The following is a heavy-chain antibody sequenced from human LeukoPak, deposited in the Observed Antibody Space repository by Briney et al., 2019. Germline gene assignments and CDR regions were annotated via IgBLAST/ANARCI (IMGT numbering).Heavy chain of an antibody. CDR1: GFTFDDYA. CDR2: ISWNSGSI. J-gene: IGHJ4*02. V-gene: IGHV3-9*01. D-gene: IGHD2-15*01. CDR3: AEQGRCSGGSCYSTYAIDY. Sequence: GGSLRLSCAASGFTFDDYAMHWVRQAPGKGLEWVSGISWNSGSIGYADSVKGRFTISRDNAKNSLYLQMNSLRAEDTALYYCAEQGRCSGGSCYSTYAIDYWGQGTLVTVSS.